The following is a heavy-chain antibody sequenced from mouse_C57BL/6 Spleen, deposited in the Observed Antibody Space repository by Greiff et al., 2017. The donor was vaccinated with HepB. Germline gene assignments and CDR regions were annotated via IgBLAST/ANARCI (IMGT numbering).Heavy chain of an antibody. J-gene: IGHJ4*01. D-gene: IGHD4-1*01. Sequence: VQLQQSGAELVKPGASVKISCKASGYAFSSYWMNWVKQRPGKGLEWIGQIYPGDGDTNYNGKFKGQATLTADKSSSTAYMQLSSLTSEDSAVYFCARGNWDLYYYAMDYWGQGTSVTVSS. V-gene: IGHV1-80*01. CDR3: ARGNWDLYYYAMDY. CDR2: IYPGDGDT. CDR1: GYAFSSYW.